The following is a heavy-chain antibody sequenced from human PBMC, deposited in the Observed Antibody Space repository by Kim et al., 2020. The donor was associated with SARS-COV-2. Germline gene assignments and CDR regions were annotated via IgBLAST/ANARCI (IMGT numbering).Heavy chain of an antibody. Sequence: YNPSLKSRVTISVTTSKNQFSLKLSSVTAADTAVYYCARHAIAVADPYDYWGQGTLVTVSS. D-gene: IGHD6-19*01. J-gene: IGHJ4*02. CDR3: ARHAIAVADPYDY. V-gene: IGHV4-59*08.